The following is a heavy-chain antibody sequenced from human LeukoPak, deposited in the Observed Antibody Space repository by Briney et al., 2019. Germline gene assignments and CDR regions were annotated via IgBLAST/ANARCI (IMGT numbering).Heavy chain of an antibody. V-gene: IGHV3-48*01. CDR3: ARIYYGSGSYYNSIDY. CDR2: ISTSSRTI. D-gene: IGHD3-10*01. CDR1: GLAFSSYA. J-gene: IGHJ4*02. Sequence: PGGSLRLSCAASGLAFSSYAMNWVRQAPGKGLEWVSYISTSSRTIFYADSVKGRFTISRDNAKNSLYLQMNSLRAEDTAVYYCARIYYGSGSYYNSIDYWGQGTLVTVSS.